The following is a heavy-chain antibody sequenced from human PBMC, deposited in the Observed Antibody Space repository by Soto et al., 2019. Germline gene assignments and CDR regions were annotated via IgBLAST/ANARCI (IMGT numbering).Heavy chain of an antibody. CDR1: GGSISSGDYY. CDR2: IFYSGTT. Sequence: PSETLSLTCTVSGGSISSGDYYWSWIRQPPGKGLEWIGYIFYSGTTYYNPSLKSRVTISVDTSKNQFSLKLSSVTAADTAVYYCARAKTYFDYWGQGTLVTVSS. V-gene: IGHV4-30-4*01. J-gene: IGHJ4*02. CDR3: ARAKTYFDY.